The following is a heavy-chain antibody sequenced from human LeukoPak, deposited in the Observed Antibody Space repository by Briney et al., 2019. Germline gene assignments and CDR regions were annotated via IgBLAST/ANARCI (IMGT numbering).Heavy chain of an antibody. J-gene: IGHJ4*02. V-gene: IGHV4-59*01. CDR3: ARGDQSYGY. Sequence: PSETLSLTCTVPGGSISSYYWSWIRHPPGKGLEWIGYIYYSGSTNYNPSLKSRVTISVDTSKNQFSLKLSSVTAADTAVYYCARGDQSYGYWGQGTLVTVSS. D-gene: IGHD3-10*01. CDR2: IYYSGST. CDR1: GGSISSYY.